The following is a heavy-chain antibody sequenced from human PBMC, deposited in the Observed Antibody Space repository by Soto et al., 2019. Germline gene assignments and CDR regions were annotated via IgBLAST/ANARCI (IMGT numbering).Heavy chain of an antibody. CDR1: GGSISSSSYY. D-gene: IGHD2-15*01. J-gene: IGHJ4*02. CDR2: IYYSGST. CDR3: ASDGYCSGGSCYNFDY. Sequence: PSDTLSLTCTVSGGSISSSSYYWGWIRQPPGKGLEWIGSIYYSGSTYYNPSLKSRVTISVDTSKNQFSLKLSSVTAADTAVYYCASDGYCSGGSCYNFDYWGQGTLVTVSS. V-gene: IGHV4-39*01.